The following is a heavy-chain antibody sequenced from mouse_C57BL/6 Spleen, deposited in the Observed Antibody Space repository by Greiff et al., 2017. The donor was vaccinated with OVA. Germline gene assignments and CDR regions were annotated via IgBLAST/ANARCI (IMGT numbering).Heavy chain of an antibody. CDR1: GFTFSDYG. CDR2: ISNLAYSI. Sequence: EVKLVASGGGLVQPGGSLKLSCAASGFTFSDYGMAWVRQAPRKGPEWVAFISNLAYSIYYADTVTGRFTISRENAKNTLYLEMSSLRSEDTAMYYCARRGLRYAMDYWGQGTSVTVSS. J-gene: IGHJ4*01. D-gene: IGHD1-1*01. CDR3: ARRGLRYAMDY. V-gene: IGHV5-15*01.